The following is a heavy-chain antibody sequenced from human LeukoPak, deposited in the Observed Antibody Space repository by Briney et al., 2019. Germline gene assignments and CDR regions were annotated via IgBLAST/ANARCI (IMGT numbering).Heavy chain of an antibody. Sequence: GGSLRLSCAASGFTVSSNYMSWVRQAPGKGLEWVSVIYSGGSTYYADSVKGRFTISRDNSKNTLYLQMNSLRAEGTAVYYCARDSGWEVVPALDYWGQGTLVTVSS. CDR3: ARDSGWEVVPALDY. V-gene: IGHV3-53*01. CDR2: IYSGGST. D-gene: IGHD2-2*01. CDR1: GFTVSSNY. J-gene: IGHJ4*02.